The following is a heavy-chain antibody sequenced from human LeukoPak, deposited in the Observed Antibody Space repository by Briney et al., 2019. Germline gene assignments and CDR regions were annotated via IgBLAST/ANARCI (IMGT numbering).Heavy chain of an antibody. CDR2: MYHTGST. D-gene: IGHD2-15*01. CDR3: ARKIVVVADLFPRDNWFDP. Sequence: KASETLSLTCTVSGYSINSGYYWGWIRQPPGKGLEWIGSMYHTGSTYYNPSLKSRVTISVDTSKNQFSLKLSSVSAADTAVYYCARKIVVVADLFPRDNWFDPWGQGTLVTVSS. CDR1: GYSINSGYY. V-gene: IGHV4-38-2*02. J-gene: IGHJ5*02.